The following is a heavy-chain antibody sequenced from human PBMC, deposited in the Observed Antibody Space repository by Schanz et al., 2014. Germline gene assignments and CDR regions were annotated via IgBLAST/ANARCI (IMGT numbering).Heavy chain of an antibody. D-gene: IGHD4-17*01. CDR2: IWNNGVTK. J-gene: IGHJ4*02. CDR1: GFSLNTYG. V-gene: IGHV3-33*01. Sequence: QAQLMESGGGVVQPGTSLILSCSVSGFSLNTYGIHWFRQPAGKGLEWVAVIWNNGVTKYYADSVRGRFTISRDRFQNTLYLLMSSLRAEDTAVYYCARTRFDYGEVDYWGQGTLVTVSS. CDR3: ARTRFDYGEVDY.